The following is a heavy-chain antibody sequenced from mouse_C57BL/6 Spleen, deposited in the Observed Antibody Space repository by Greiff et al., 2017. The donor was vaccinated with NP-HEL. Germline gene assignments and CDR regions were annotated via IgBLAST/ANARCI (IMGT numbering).Heavy chain of an antibody. CDR3: ARRGLPLYAMDY. CDR1: GYAFSSYW. V-gene: IGHV1-80*01. Sequence: QVQLQQSGAELVKPGASVKISCKASGYAFSSYWMNWVKQRPGKGLEWIGQIYPGDGDTNYNGKFKGKATLNADKSSSTAYMQLSSLTSEDSAVYFCARRGLPLYAMDYWGQGTSVTVSS. J-gene: IGHJ4*01. D-gene: IGHD2-4*01. CDR2: IYPGDGDT.